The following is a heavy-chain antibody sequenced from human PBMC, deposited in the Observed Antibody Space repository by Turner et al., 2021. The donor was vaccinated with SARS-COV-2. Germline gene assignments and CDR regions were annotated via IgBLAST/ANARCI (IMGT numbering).Heavy chain of an antibody. CDR2: INPNGGSK. CDR1: GYTFTGYY. D-gene: IGHD1-1*01. J-gene: IGHJ4*02. CDR3: AGVPNESELTLDY. V-gene: IGHV1-2*02. Sequence: QVQLVQSGAEVKKPGASVKVSCKASGYTFTGYYMHWARQAPGQGLEWRVWINPNGGSKNYAQKFQGRGTMTRDTSISTAYMELSRLRSDDTAVYYCAGVPNESELTLDYWGQGTLVTVSS.